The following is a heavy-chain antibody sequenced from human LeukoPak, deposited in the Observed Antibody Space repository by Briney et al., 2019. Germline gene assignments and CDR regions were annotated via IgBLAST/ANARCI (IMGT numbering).Heavy chain of an antibody. CDR2: MNPNSGNT. V-gene: IGHV1-8*01. CDR1: GYTFTSYD. D-gene: IGHD5-18*01. CDR3: AREDRDTAMAHDI. J-gene: IGHJ3*02. Sequence: ASVKVSCTASGYTFTSYDINWVRQATGQGLEWMGWMNPNSGNTGYAQKFQGRVTMTRNTSISTAYMELSSLRSEDTAVYYCAREDRDTAMAHDIWGQGTMVTVSS.